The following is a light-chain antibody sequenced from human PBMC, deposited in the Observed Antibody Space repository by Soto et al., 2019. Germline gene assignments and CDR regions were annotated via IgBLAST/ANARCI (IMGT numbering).Light chain of an antibody. CDR2: KAS. V-gene: IGKV1-5*03. CDR1: QSISSW. Sequence: IQMTQSPSTLSASVGDRVTITCRASQSISSWLAWYQQKPGKAPKLLIYKASSLESGVPSRFSGSGSGTEFTLTISSLQPHDFATYYCQQYNSVYTFGQGTKLEMK. CDR3: QQYNSVYT. J-gene: IGKJ2*01.